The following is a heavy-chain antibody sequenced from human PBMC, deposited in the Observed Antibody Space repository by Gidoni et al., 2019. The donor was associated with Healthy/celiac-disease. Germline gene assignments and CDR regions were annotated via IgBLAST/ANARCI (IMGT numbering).Heavy chain of an antibody. CDR1: GFTFGSYE. CDR3: ARDGAQDGKDAFDI. V-gene: IGHV3-48*03. Sequence: EVQLVESGGGLVQPGGSLRLSCAASGFTFGSYEMNWVRQAPGKGLEWVSYISSSGSTIYYADSVKGRFTISRDNAKNSLYLQMNSLRAEDTAVYYCARDGAQDGKDAFDIWGQGTMVTVSS. J-gene: IGHJ3*02. CDR2: ISSSGSTI. D-gene: IGHD1-1*01.